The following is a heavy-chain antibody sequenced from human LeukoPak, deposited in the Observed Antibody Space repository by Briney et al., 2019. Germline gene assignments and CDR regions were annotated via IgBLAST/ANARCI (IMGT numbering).Heavy chain of an antibody. CDR2: IYYSGST. V-gene: IGHV4-59*01. CDR1: GGSISSYY. D-gene: IGHD2-15*01. CDR3: ARGRCSGGSCSSYYFDY. Sequence: SETLSLTCTVSGGSISSYYWSWIRQPPGKGLEWSGYIYYSGSTNYNPSLKSRVTISVDTSKNQFSLKLSPVTVADTAIYYCARGRCSGGSCSSYYFDYWGQGTLVTVSS. J-gene: IGHJ4*02.